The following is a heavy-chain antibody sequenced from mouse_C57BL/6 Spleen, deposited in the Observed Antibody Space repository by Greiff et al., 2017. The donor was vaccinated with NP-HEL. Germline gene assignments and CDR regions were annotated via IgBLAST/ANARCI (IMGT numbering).Heavy chain of an antibody. CDR2: IDPSDSYT. D-gene: IGHD2-4*01. CDR1: GYTFTSYW. CDR3: ARGNPYDYLFDY. V-gene: IGHV1-69*01. Sequence: QVQLQQPGAELVMPGASVKLSCKASGYTFTSYWMHWVKQRPGQGLEWIGEIDPSDSYTNYNQKFKGKSTLTVDKSSSTAYMQLSSLTSEDSAVYYCARGNPYDYLFDYWGQGTTLTVSS. J-gene: IGHJ2*01.